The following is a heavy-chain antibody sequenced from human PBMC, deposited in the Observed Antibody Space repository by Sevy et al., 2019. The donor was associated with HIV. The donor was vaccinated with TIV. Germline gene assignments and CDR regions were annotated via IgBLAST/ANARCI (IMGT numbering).Heavy chain of an antibody. CDR1: GYTFTSYG. D-gene: IGHD2-2*01. J-gene: IGHJ6*02. CDR3: SSAVVVVPAAMSDYYYYYGMDV. Sequence: ASVKVSCKASGYTFTSYGISWVRQAPGQGLEWMGWISAYNGNTNYAQKLQGRVTMTTDTSTRTAYMELRSLRSDDTALYYCSSAVVVVPAAMSDYYYYYGMDVWGQGTTVTVSS. V-gene: IGHV1-18*01. CDR2: ISAYNGNT.